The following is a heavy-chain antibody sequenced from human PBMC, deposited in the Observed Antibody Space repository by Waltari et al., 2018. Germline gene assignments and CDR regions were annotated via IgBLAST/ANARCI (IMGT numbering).Heavy chain of an antibody. J-gene: IGHJ4*02. D-gene: IGHD2-21*01. CDR2: VTHRGST. V-gene: IGHV4-34*01. CDR3: ARRGYCGIDCYSNYFDF. CDR1: GGSFNFYY. Sequence: QVLLQQWGAGLLKPSETLSLTCAVYGGSFNFYYWSWIRQPPGEGLEWNGEVTHRGSTNYNPSLKSRGSISVDTPNNQFSLKLTSVTAADTAAYYCARRGYCGIDCYSNYFDFWGQGTLVTVSS.